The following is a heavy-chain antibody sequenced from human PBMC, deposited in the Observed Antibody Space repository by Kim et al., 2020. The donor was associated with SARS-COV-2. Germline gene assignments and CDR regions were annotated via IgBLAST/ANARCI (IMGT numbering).Heavy chain of an antibody. D-gene: IGHD4-17*01. V-gene: IGHV4-39*01. CDR1: GGSISSSSYY. CDR3: ARRGIDGEGGYYFDY. Sequence: SETLSLTCTVSGGSISSSSYYWGWIRQPPGKGLEWIGSIYYSGSTYYNPSLKSRVTISVDTSKNQFSLKLSSVTAAATAVYYCARRGIDGEGGYYFDYWGQGTLVTVSS. CDR2: IYYSGST. J-gene: IGHJ4*02.